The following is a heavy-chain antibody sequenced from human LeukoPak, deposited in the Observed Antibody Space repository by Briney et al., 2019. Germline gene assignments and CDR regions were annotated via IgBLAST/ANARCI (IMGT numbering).Heavy chain of an antibody. D-gene: IGHD6-13*01. CDR2: ISYSGST. CDR1: GGSITSSENY. CDR3: ARHGSSWSFDY. J-gene: IGHJ4*02. Sequence: SETLSLTCTVSGGSITSSENYWVWTRQPPGKGLEWIGTISYSGSTYYTTSLKSRVTISVDTSKNQFSLRLTSVTAADTAVYFCARHGSSWSFDYWGQGTLVTVSS. V-gene: IGHV4-39*01.